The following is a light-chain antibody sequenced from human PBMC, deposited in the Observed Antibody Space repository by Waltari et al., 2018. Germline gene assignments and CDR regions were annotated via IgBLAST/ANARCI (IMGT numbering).Light chain of an antibody. J-gene: IGLJ2*01. CDR3: QVWDDNSEQVI. V-gene: IGLV3-21*02. CDR2: DDS. CDR1: NIGSKS. Sequence: SFVVTQTPSVSVAPGQTATIECGGKNIGSKSVQWYQQNAGKAPVLVIYDDSDRPTGIPERFSGSNSRNTATLTISSVEAGDEADYYCQVWDDNSEQVIFGGGSKLTVL.